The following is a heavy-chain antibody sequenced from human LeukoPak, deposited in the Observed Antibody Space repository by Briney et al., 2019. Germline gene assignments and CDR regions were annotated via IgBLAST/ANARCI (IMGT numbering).Heavy chain of an antibody. CDR1: GGSFSGYY. CDR3: AREGYYGSGRLTDY. V-gene: IGHV4-34*01. Sequence: KPSETLSLTCAVYGGSFSGYYWSWIRQPPGKGLEWIGEINHNGSTNYNPSLKSRVTISVDTSKNQFSLKLSSVTAADTAVYYCAREGYYGSGRLTDYWGQGTLVTVSS. D-gene: IGHD3-10*01. CDR2: INHNGST. J-gene: IGHJ4*02.